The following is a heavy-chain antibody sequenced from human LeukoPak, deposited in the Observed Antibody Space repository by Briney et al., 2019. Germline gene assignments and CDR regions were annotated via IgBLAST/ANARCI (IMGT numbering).Heavy chain of an antibody. CDR2: INPNSGGT. J-gene: IGHJ3*02. CDR1: GYTFTGYY. CDR3: ARGTNYYDSSRDAFDI. Sequence: GASVKVSCKASGYTFTGYYMHWVRQAPGQGLEWMGWINPNSGGTNYAQKFQGRVTMTRNTSISTAYMELSSLRSEDTAVYYCARGTNYYDSSRDAFDIWGQGTMVTVSS. V-gene: IGHV1-2*02. D-gene: IGHD3-22*01.